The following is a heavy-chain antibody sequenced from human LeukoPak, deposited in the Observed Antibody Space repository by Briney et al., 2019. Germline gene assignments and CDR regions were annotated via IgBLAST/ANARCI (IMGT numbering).Heavy chain of an antibody. V-gene: IGHV3-7*01. CDR3: VTGRGDL. CDR1: GLKFDDYW. Sequence: PGGSLRLSCAASGLKFDDYWMNWVRQTPGKGLEWVAIIKQDGSEKFYVDSVKGRFIISRDNVKSSLSLQMNSVRAEDAGVYYCVTGRGDLWGQGTLVTVSS. CDR2: IKQDGSEK. J-gene: IGHJ5*02.